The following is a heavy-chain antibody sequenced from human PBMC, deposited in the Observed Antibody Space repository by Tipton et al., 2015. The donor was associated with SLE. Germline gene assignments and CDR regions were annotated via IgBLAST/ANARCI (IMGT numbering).Heavy chain of an antibody. V-gene: IGHV4-4*02. CDR1: GDSISSGSW. CDR3: AKDHYYNSSGFPYYFDF. Sequence: TLSLTCVVSGDSISSGSWWTWVRQPPGKGLEWVGEIYHSGRTNYNPSLTGRVAISVDNSNNQFSLNLNSMTAADTAVYYCAKDHYYNSSGFPYYFDFWGQGTLVAVSS. CDR2: IYHSGRT. D-gene: IGHD3-22*01. J-gene: IGHJ4*02.